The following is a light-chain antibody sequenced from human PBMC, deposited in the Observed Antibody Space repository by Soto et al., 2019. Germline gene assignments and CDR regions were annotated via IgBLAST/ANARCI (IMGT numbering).Light chain of an antibody. CDR1: QSVSSN. CDR2: GAS. Sequence: EIVMTQSPATLSVSPGESATLSCRASQSVSSNLAWYQQKPGQAPRLLIYGASTRATGIPARFSGSGSGTEFTLTISSLQSEDFAVYFCQQYNYWPRTFGQGTKVEIK. CDR3: QQYNYWPRT. V-gene: IGKV3-15*01. J-gene: IGKJ1*01.